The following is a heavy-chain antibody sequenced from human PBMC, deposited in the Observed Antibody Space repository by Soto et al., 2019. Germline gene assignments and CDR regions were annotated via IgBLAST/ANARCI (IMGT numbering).Heavy chain of an antibody. CDR3: AKISAQSERWLKYGADF. V-gene: IGHV5-51*01. CDR2: IFPGDSDA. J-gene: IGHJ4*02. Sequence: DVQLVQSGAEMRRPGDSLRISCKGSGFRFSTTWIGWVRQRPGQGLEWVAIIFPGDSDARYSPSFQGHVTVSVDKSINTAYLQWRSLRASDTAMYYCAKISAQSERWLKYGADFWGQGTLVTVSP. D-gene: IGHD3-10*01. CDR1: GFRFSTTW.